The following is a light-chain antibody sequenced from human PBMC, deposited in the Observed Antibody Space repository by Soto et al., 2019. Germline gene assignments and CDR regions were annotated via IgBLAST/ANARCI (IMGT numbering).Light chain of an antibody. CDR1: QSVSTRS. J-gene: IGKJ1*01. Sequence: EIVVTQSPGTLSLSPGEGATLSCRASQSVSTRSLAWYQQKPGQAPRLLISGASSRAADIPDRFSGSGSGTDFTLTINRLEPEDFAVYYCQQYDSSPRTFGQGTKVE. V-gene: IGKV3-20*01. CDR3: QQYDSSPRT. CDR2: GAS.